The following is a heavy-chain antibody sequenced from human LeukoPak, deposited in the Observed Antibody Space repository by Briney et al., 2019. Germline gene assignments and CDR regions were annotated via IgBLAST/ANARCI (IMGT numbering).Heavy chain of an antibody. CDR3: AKDGGTHFDH. CDR2: ISSSGTTI. J-gene: IGHJ4*02. CDR1: GFTFRTYW. V-gene: IGHV3-48*01. Sequence: GGSLRLSCAASGFTFRTYWMSWVRQAPGKGLEWVSYISSSGTTISYAQSVKGRFTITRDNAQNSLTLHMNTLRADDTAVYYCAKDGGTHFDHWGQGTLVTVSS. D-gene: IGHD1-26*01.